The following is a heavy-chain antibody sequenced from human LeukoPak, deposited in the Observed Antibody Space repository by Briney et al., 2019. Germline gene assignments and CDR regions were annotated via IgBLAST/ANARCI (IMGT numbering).Heavy chain of an antibody. CDR2: ISGSGGRT. J-gene: IGHJ3*02. D-gene: IGHD2-2*03. V-gene: IGHV3-23*01. CDR3: AIPTCSGSGYCSTSDPFHT. Sequence: GGSLRLSCAASGFTFDNYGIGWVRQAPGKGLEWVSGISGSGGRTYYADSVKGRFTISRYNSKNTLFLQLNSLGVEDTATYYCAIPTCSGSGYCSTSDPFHTWGQGTMVTVSS. CDR1: GFTFDNYG.